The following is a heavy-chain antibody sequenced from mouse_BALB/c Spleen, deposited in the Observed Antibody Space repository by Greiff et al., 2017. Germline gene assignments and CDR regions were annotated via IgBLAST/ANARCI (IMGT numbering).Heavy chain of an antibody. Sequence: DVMLVESGGGLVKPGGSLKLSCAASGFTFSSYTMSWVRQTPEKRLEWVATISSGGSYTYYPDSVKGRFTISRDNAKNTLYLQMSSLKSEDTAMYYCTIYGNYAMDYWGQGTSVTVSA. CDR3: TIYGNYAMDY. J-gene: IGHJ4*01. D-gene: IGHD2-1*01. V-gene: IGHV5-6-4*01. CDR1: GFTFSSYT. CDR2: ISSGGSYT.